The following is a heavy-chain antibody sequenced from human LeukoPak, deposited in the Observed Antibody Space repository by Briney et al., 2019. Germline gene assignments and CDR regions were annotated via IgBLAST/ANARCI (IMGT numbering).Heavy chain of an antibody. CDR1: GLTFNNYA. J-gene: IGHJ6*04. Sequence: GGSLRLSCAVSGLTFNNYAMSWVRQAPGKGLEWVSGISGRGASKYYADSVKGQFTISRDNSKNTLYLQMNSLRAEDTAVYYCAGGVDVWGKGTTVTISS. CDR2: ISGRGASK. D-gene: IGHD3-16*01. V-gene: IGHV3-23*01. CDR3: AGGVDV.